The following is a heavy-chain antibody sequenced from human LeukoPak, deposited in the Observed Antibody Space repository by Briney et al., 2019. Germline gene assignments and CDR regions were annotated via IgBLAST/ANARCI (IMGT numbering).Heavy chain of an antibody. CDR1: GYTFTGYY. J-gene: IGHJ4*01. V-gene: IGHV1-2*02. CDR3: ARDKSIAARPAFDY. D-gene: IGHD6-6*01. CDR2: INPNSGGT. Sequence: ASVKVSCKASGYTFTGYYMHWVRQAPGQGLEWMGWINPNSGGTNYAQKFQDRVTMTRGTSITTAYMELSRLTSDDTAVYYCARDKSIAARPAFDYWGQGTLVTVSS.